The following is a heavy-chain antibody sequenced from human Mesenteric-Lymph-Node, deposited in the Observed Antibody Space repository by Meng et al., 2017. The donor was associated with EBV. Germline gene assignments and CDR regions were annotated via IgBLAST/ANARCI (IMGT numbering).Heavy chain of an antibody. J-gene: IGHJ4*02. D-gene: IGHD5-24*01. CDR2: ISSSGNYI. CDR1: GFTFSAYN. CDR3: ARGDQMAFY. V-gene: IGHV3-21*01. Sequence: EVQLVESGGXLVKPGGSLRLSYAASGFTFSAYNMNWVRQAPGKGLEWVSSISSSGNYIYYADSVKGRFTISRDNAKNSLYLQMNSLRAEDTAVYYCARGDQMAFYWGQGTLVTVSS.